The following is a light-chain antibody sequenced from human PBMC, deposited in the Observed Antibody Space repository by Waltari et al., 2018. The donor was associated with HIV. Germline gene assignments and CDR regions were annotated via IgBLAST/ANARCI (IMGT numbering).Light chain of an antibody. V-gene: IGLV2-23*02. J-gene: IGLJ3*02. CDR3: CSYVSEIVPCV. Sequence: QTALTQPASVSGSPGQSITISCTGTSSDVGAYNLVSWYQQHPGKAPRLIIYDVSERPAGVSNRFTGYKSGNTASLTISGLQAEDEADYYCCSYVSEIVPCVFGGGTKLTVL. CDR2: DVS. CDR1: SSDVGAYNL.